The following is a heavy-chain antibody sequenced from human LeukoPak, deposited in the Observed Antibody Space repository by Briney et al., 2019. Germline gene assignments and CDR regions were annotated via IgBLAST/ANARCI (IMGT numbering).Heavy chain of an antibody. J-gene: IGHJ4*02. Sequence: ASVKVSCKASGYTFTGYYMHGVRQAPGQGLEWMGWISGYSGNTNYAQRLQGWVTVTTDTSTSTAYMELRSLRSDDTAVYYCARYGGYSYGYVGNFDYWGQGTLVTVSS. V-gene: IGHV1-18*04. CDR1: GYTFTGYY. D-gene: IGHD5-18*01. CDR2: ISGYSGNT. CDR3: ARYGGYSYGYVGNFDY.